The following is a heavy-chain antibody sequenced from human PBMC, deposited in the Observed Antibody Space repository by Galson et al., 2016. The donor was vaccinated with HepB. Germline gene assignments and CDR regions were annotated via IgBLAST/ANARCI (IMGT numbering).Heavy chain of an antibody. V-gene: IGHV3-23*01. D-gene: IGHD2-15*01. CDR1: GFTFSNYH. CDR3: AKDNGYCRGGNGHFDRIV. Sequence: SLRLSCAASGFTFSNYHMNWVRQPQRKGLEWVSFVSSGGDTTYYTDSVRGRFTVARDNSKGTLYLQMDNLRTEDTATYYCAKDNGYCRGGNGHFDRIVWGLGPLVTVSS. CDR2: VSSGGDTT. J-gene: IGHJ4*02.